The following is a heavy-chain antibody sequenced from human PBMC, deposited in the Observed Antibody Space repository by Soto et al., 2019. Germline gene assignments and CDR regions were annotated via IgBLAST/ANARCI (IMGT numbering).Heavy chain of an antibody. V-gene: IGHV3-33*01. CDR3: ARDRAHIVVVTERRYDYGMDV. J-gene: IGHJ6*02. CDR1: GFTFSSYG. D-gene: IGHD2-21*02. CDR2: IWYDGSNK. Sequence: QVQLVESGGGVVQPGRSLRLSCAASGFTFSSYGMHWVRHAPGKGLEWVAVIWYDGSNKYYADSVKGRFTISRDNSKNTLYLQMNSLRAEDTAVYYCARDRAHIVVVTERRYDYGMDVWGQGTTVTVSS.